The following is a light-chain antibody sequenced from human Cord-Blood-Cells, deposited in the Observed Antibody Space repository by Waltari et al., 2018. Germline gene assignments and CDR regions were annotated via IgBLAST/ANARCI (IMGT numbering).Light chain of an antibody. CDR1: SSDVGSYNL. CDR2: KVS. Sequence: QSALPQPASVSGSPGQSITISSTGTSSDVGSYNLVSWYQQPPGKAPKLMIYKVSKRPSVVSNRFSGSKSGNTASLTISGLQAEDEADYYCCSYAGSSTFVVFGGGTKLTVL. J-gene: IGLJ2*01. V-gene: IGLV2-23*02. CDR3: CSYAGSSTFVV.